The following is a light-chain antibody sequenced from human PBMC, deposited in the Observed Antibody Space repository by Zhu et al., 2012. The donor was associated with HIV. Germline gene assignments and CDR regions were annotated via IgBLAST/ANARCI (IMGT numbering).Light chain of an antibody. CDR2: SAS. CDR1: QSISNS. CDR3: QQLYATPYT. J-gene: IGKJ2*01. Sequence: DIQMTQSPNSLSASIGDRVAITCRASQSISNSLAWYQLKPGKAPQLLIFSASMLETGVPSRFSGRGSGTEYTLTVTSLQPGDFATYFCQQLYATPYTFGQGTKLEMK. V-gene: IGKV1-NL1*01.